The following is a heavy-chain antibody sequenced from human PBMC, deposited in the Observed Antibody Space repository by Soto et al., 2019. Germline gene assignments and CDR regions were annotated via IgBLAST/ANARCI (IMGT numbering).Heavy chain of an antibody. CDR2: INPGYPAGRST. V-gene: IGHV1-46*01. CDR3: AMEAIVAGATTAMDV. D-gene: IGHD1-26*01. Sequence: GASVKVSCKASGYTLTTFFMHWVRQAPVRVLEWMVVINPGYPAGRSTTYAQKFQGRVTMTTDTSTSTVYMELSRLRSDDTAVYYCAMEAIVAGATTAMDVWGKGTMVTVSS. CDR1: GYTLTTFF. J-gene: IGHJ6*04.